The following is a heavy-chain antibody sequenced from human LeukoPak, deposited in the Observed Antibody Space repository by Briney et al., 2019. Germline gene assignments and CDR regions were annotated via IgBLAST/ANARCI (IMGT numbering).Heavy chain of an antibody. D-gene: IGHD2-15*01. V-gene: IGHV3-53*01. CDR2: IYSGGST. CDR3: ARDGTYCSGGSCYLGDYYYGMDV. J-gene: IGHJ6*02. CDR1: GFTVSSNY. Sequence: PGGSLRLSCAASGFTVSSNYMSWVRQAPGKGLEWVSVIYSGGSTYYADSVKGRFTISRDNSKNTLYLQMNSLRAEDTAVYYCARDGTYCSGGSCYLGDYYYGMDVWGQGTTVTVSS.